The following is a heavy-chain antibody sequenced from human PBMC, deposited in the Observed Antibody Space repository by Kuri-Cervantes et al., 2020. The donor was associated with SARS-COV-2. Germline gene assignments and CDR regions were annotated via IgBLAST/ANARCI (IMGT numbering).Heavy chain of an antibody. CDR1: GFTFSSYW. D-gene: IGHD2-2*01. CDR2: IKSKTDGGTT. J-gene: IGHJ4*02. CDR3: TTDTVVVPAATDFDY. V-gene: IGHV3-15*01. Sequence: GESLKISCAASGFTFSSYWMSWVRQAPGKGLEWVGRIKSKTDGGTTDYAAPVKGRFTISRDDSKNTLYLQMNSLKTEDTAVYYCTTDTVVVPAATDFDYWGQGTLVTVSS.